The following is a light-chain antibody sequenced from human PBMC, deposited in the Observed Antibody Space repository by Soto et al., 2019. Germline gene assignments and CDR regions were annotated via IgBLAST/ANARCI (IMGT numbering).Light chain of an antibody. V-gene: IGLV2-14*03. CDR2: DVS. CDR3: SSYASSSTHVL. J-gene: IGLJ2*01. CDR1: SSDVGGYNH. Sequence: QSVLTQPASVSGSPGQSITISCTGTSSDVGGYNHVSWYQQHPGKAPKVMIFDVSYRPSGVSNRFSASKSGNTASLTISGLQAEDEAHYYCSSYASSSTHVLFGGGTKVTV.